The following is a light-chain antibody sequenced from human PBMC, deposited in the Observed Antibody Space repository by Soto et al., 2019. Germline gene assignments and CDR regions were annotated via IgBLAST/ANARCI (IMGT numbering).Light chain of an antibody. V-gene: IGKV3-11*01. J-gene: IGKJ2*01. CDR3: QQRSNWPYT. CDR2: DAS. CDR1: QSVSSY. Sequence: EIVLTQSPATLSLSPGERATLSCRASQSVSSYLAWYQQKPSQAPRLLIYDASKRATGIPARFSCSGSGTDFTLTISSLEPEDFAVYYCQQRSNWPYTFGQGTKLEIK.